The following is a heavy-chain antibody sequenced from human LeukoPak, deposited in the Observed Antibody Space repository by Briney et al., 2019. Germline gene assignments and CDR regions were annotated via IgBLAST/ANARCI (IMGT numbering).Heavy chain of an antibody. J-gene: IGHJ5*02. CDR1: GGSLTGYY. CDR3: ARDNWGMIFLFDP. CDR2: IYYNGST. Sequence: PSETLFLTCAVSGGSLTGYYWNWIRQSPERGLEWIGYIYYNGSTTYNPSLKSRVTISVDTSKNQFSLKLSSVTAAATALYYGARDNWGMIFLFDPWGQGTLVTVSS. V-gene: IGHV4-59*12. D-gene: IGHD2-21*01.